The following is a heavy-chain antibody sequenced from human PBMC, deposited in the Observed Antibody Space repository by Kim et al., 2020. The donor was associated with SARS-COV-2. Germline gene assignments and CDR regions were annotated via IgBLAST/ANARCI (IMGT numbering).Heavy chain of an antibody. CDR1: GGSFSGYY. Sequence: SETLSLTCAVYGGSFSGYYWSWIRQPPGKGLEWIGEINHSGSTNYNPSLKSRVTISVDTSKNQFSLKLSSVTAADTAVYYCARGYSSTWFDPWGQGTLVTVSS. D-gene: IGHD6-13*01. CDR2: INHSGST. CDR3: ARGYSSTWFDP. J-gene: IGHJ5*02. V-gene: IGHV4-34*01.